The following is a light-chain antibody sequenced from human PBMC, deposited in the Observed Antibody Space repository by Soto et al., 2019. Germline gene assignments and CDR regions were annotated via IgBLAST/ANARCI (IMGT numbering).Light chain of an antibody. Sequence: DIRMTQSPSTLSASVGDRVSITCRASQSIGAYLAWYHQKPGKAPRVLIYDVSTLESGVPSRFSGSGSGTDFTLTISSLQPEDFATYYCQQANSFPLTFGGGTKVDIK. V-gene: IGKV1-5*01. CDR3: QQANSFPLT. J-gene: IGKJ4*01. CDR2: DVS. CDR1: QSIGAY.